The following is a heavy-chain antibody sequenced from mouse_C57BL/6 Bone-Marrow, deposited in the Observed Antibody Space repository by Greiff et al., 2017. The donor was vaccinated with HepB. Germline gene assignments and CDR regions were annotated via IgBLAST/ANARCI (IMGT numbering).Heavy chain of an antibody. Sequence: VKLMESGAELVKPGASVKLSCKASGYTFTEYTIHWVKQRSGQGLEWIGWFYPGSGSIKYNEKFKGKATLTADKSSSTVYMELSRLTSEDSAVYFCARHEDLPSGFAYWGQGTLVTVSA. V-gene: IGHV1-62-2*01. CDR1: GYTFTEYT. CDR3: ARHEDLPSGFAY. CDR2: FYPGSGSI. J-gene: IGHJ3*01. D-gene: IGHD6-1*01.